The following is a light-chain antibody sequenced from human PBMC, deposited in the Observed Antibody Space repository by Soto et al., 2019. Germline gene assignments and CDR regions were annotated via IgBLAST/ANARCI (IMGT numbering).Light chain of an antibody. CDR3: QQRSNWPIT. CDR1: QSVSSY. CDR2: DAS. Sequence: TVLTQSPATLSLSPGERASFSCRASQSVSSYLAWYQQKPGQAPRLLIYDASNRATGIPARFSGSGSGTDFTLTISSLEPEDFAVYYCQQRSNWPITFGQGTRLEIK. J-gene: IGKJ5*01. V-gene: IGKV3-11*01.